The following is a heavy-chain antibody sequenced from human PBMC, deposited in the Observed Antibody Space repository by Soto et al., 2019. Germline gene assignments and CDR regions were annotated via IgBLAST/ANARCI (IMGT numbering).Heavy chain of an antibody. CDR2: ISSSGSTI. V-gene: IGHV3-48*03. CDR3: ARGGNYDYFDY. J-gene: IGHJ4*02. CDR1: GFTFSSYE. D-gene: IGHD1-26*01. Sequence: GGSLRLSCSSSGFTFSSYEMNWVRQAPGKGLEWVSYISSSGSTIYYADSVKGRFTISRDNAKNSLYLQMNSLRAEDTAVYYCARGGNYDYFDYWGQGTLVTVSS.